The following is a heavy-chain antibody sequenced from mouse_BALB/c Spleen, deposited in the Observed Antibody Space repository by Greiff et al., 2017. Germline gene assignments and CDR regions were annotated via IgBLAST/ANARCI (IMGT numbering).Heavy chain of an antibody. J-gene: IGHJ1*01. CDR3: ARGSPYFDD. CDR2: IDPANGNT. CDR1: GFNIKDTY. V-gene: IGHV14-3*02. Sequence: EVQLQQSGAELVKPGASVKLSCTASGFNIKDTYMHWVKQRPEQGLEWIGRIDPANGNTKYDPKFQGKATITADTSSNTAYLQLSSLTSEDTAVYYSARGSPYFDDWGAGTTVTVSS.